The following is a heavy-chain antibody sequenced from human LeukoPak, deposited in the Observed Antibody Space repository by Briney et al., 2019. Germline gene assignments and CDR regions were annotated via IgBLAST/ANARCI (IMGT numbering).Heavy chain of an antibody. CDR3: ARYPGWLEFDY. J-gene: IGHJ4*02. D-gene: IGHD5-12*01. V-gene: IGHV6-1*01. CDR2: AYYKSKAYK. CDR1: GDTVSSNSVG. Sequence: SQTLSLTCALSGDTVSSNSVGWNWIRQSPSRGREWLARAYYKSKAYKEYAKAERNRITINQETSKHQCSLQLNSVTRDDTAVYYCARYPGWLEFDYWGQGTLVTVSS.